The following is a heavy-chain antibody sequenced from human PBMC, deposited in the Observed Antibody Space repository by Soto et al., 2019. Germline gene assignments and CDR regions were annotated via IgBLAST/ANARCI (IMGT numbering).Heavy chain of an antibody. Sequence: PGESLKISCKGSGYSFTSYWISWVRQMPGKGLEWMGRIDPSDSYTNYSPSFQGHVTISADKSISTAYLQWSSLKASDTAMYYCARHKRITGNPGYYYYGMDVWGQGTTVTVYS. CDR1: GYSFTSYW. D-gene: IGHD1-20*01. J-gene: IGHJ6*02. CDR3: ARHKRITGNPGYYYYGMDV. CDR2: IDPSDSYT. V-gene: IGHV5-10-1*01.